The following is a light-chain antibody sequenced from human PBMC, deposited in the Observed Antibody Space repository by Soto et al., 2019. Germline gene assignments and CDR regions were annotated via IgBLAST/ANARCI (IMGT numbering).Light chain of an antibody. V-gene: IGKV3-11*01. CDR3: QHRANWPLT. J-gene: IGKJ4*01. CDR2: HAS. CDR1: QSLSRS. Sequence: EIVLTQSPATLSLSPGERATLSCRASQSLSRSLAWYQQKPGQAPRLLIYHASNRATGIPARFSGSGSGTDFTLTISSLEPEDFALYYCQHRANWPLTFGGGTKVEIK.